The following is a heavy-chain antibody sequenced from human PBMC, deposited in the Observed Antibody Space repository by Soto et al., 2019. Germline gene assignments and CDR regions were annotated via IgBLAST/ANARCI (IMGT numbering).Heavy chain of an antibody. CDR1: GFTFSSYG. CDR2: IWYDGSNK. D-gene: IGHD2-15*01. V-gene: IGHV3-33*01. CDR3: SRGAGRYCSGGSCSRLYYFDY. J-gene: IGHJ4*02. Sequence: QVQLVESGGGVVQPGRSLRLSCAASGFTFSSYGMHWVRQAPGKGLEWVAVIWYDGSNKYYADSVKGRFTISRDNSKNTLYLQVNSLRAEDTAVYYCSRGAGRYCSGGSCSRLYYFDYWGQGTLVTVSS.